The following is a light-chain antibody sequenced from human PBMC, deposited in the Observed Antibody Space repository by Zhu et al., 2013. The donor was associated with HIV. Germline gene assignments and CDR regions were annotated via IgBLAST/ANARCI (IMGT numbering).Light chain of an antibody. V-gene: IGKV3-11*01. CDR2: DAS. Sequence: EVVLTQSPATLSLSPGERATLSCRASQSVGRYLAWYQHRPGQAPRLLIYDASNRATGIPARFSGSGSGTDFTLTISSLEPEDFAVYYCQQRSNWPPTWTFGQGTKVEIK. J-gene: IGKJ1*01. CDR1: QSVGRY. CDR3: QQRSNWPPTWT.